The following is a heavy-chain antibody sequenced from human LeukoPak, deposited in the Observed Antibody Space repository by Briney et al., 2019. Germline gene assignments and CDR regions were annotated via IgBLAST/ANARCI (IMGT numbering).Heavy chain of an antibody. CDR1: GGSISGQF. J-gene: IGHJ4*02. D-gene: IGHD2-15*01. CDR3: ARGACSGGTCPDY. V-gene: IGHV4-59*11. Sequence: SETLSLTCAVSGGSISGQFWTWIRQPRGKGLEWIGNIYYSGSANYSPSLKSRVTISVDTSKNQFSLKLSSVTAADTAVYYCARGACSGGTCPDYWGQGTLVTVSS. CDR2: IYYSGSA.